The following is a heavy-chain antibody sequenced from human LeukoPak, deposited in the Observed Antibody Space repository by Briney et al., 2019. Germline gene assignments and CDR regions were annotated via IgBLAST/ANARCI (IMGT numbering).Heavy chain of an antibody. CDR1: GFTFSNYA. D-gene: IGHD1-26*01. J-gene: IGHJ4*02. CDR3: TKDRSTGSPPPGC. Sequence: GGSLRLSCAASGFTFSNYAMSWVRQAPGRGLGGVSAISGSGERTYYPDSVRGLSTISRDNSKNTLSWQMDNPRVEYTAVYYCTKDRSTGSPPPGCWGQGTLVTVSS. CDR2: ISGSGERT. V-gene: IGHV3-23*01.